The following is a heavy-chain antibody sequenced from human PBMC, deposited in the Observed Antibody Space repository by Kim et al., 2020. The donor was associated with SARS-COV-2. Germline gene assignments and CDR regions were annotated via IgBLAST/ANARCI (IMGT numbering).Heavy chain of an antibody. CDR2: NT. J-gene: IGHJ4*02. CDR3: ARDLFHTGFDY. D-gene: IGHD2-8*02. V-gene: IGHV1-3*01. Sequence: NTKFSPQFRGRVTFTRDTSANTASMELSSLGSEDAAVYYCARDLFHTGFDYWGQGTLVAVSS.